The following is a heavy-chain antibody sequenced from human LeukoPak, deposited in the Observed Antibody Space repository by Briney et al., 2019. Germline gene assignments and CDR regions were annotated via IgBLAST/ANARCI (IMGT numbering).Heavy chain of an antibody. V-gene: IGHV4-59*11. CDR2: IYYSGST. Sequence: PSETLSLTCTVSGGSISSHYWSWIRQPPGKGLEWIGYIYYSGSTNYNPSLKSRVTISVDTSKNQFSLKLSSVTAAGTAVYYCARESREKATIGTFDYWGQGTLVTVSS. CDR3: ARESREKATIGTFDY. CDR1: GGSISSHY. J-gene: IGHJ4*02. D-gene: IGHD5-24*01.